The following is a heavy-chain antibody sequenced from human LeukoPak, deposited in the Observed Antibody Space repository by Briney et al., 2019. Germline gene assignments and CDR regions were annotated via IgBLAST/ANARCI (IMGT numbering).Heavy chain of an antibody. Sequence: GGSLRLSCAGSGFTFSSYSMSWVRQAPGKGLEWLSYISSSSGTIYYADSVKGRFTISRDNAKNSLYLQMNSLTDEDTAVYYCARVDYFESWGQGTLVTVSS. CDR2: ISSSSGTI. CDR3: ARVDYFES. CDR1: GFTFSSYS. J-gene: IGHJ4*02. V-gene: IGHV3-48*02.